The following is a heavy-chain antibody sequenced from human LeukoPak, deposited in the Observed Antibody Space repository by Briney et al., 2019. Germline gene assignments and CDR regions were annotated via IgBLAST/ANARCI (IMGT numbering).Heavy chain of an antibody. Sequence: PGGSLRLSCAASGFTFSGSAMHWVRQASGKGLEWVGRIRSKANSYATAYAASVKGRFTISRDDSKNTAYLQMNSLKTEDTAVYYCAKLVVPASAHFDYWGQGTLVTVSS. CDR3: AKLVVPASAHFDY. V-gene: IGHV3-73*01. J-gene: IGHJ4*02. CDR1: GFTFSGSA. CDR2: IRSKANSYAT. D-gene: IGHD2-2*01.